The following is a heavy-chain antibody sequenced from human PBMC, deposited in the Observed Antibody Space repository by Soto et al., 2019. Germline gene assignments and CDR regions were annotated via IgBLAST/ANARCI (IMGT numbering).Heavy chain of an antibody. Sequence: PSETLSLTCTVSGASISSSNYYWGWIRQPPGKGLEWIGSVFYTGFTSYNPSLESRVSVSVDTSKNQFSLKVSGVSAADTAVYYCATSQKGYNWNYFDHWGQGALVTVSS. J-gene: IGHJ4*02. CDR3: ATSQKGYNWNYFDH. D-gene: IGHD1-20*01. CDR2: VFYTGFT. CDR1: GASISSSNYY. V-gene: IGHV4-39*01.